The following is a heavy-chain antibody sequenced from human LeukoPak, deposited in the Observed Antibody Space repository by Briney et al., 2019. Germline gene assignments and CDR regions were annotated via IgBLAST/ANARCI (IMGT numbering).Heavy chain of an antibody. CDR1: GFTSSTYW. CDR3: ARGRPGYYFDY. Sequence: REGSRRFSSAAAGFTSSTYWMHWARPARGQGLGWVSPIIVVGSVTSYTHSVRGRASLSRDNAKNTLYLQMNRLRAEDTAVYYCARGRPGYYFDYWGQGTLVTVSS. J-gene: IGHJ4*02. D-gene: IGHD5-24*01. V-gene: IGHV3-74*01. CDR2: IIVVGSVT.